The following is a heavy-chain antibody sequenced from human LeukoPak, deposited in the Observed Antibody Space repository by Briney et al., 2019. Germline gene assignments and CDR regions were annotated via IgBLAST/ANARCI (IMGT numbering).Heavy chain of an antibody. J-gene: IGHJ5*02. CDR2: INHSGST. V-gene: IGHV4-34*01. D-gene: IGHD6-19*01. Sequence: SETLSLTCAVYGGSFSGYYWSWIRQPPGKGLEWIGEINHSGSTNYNPSLKSRVTISVDTSKNQFSLKVSSVIAADTALYYCARRSHRRGWLIEGLTWFDPWGQGILVTVSS. CDR3: ARRSHRRGWLIEGLTWFDP. CDR1: GGSFSGYY.